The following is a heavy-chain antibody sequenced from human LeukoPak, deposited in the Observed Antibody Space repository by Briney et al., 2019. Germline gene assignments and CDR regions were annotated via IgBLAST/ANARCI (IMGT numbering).Heavy chain of an antibody. D-gene: IGHD6-13*01. CDR3: AKDNSIVAPGTEGFDY. J-gene: IGHJ4*02. Sequence: GRSLRLSCAASGFTFDDYAMHWARQGPGKDLEWVSRISWNSGSIAYADSVKGRFTISRDNAKNSLYLQINSLRPEDTALYYCAKDNSIVAPGTEGFDYWGQGTLVTVSS. CDR2: ISWNSGSI. V-gene: IGHV3-9*01. CDR1: GFTFDDYA.